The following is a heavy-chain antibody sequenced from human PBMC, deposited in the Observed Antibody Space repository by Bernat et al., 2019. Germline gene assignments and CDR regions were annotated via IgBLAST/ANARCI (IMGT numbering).Heavy chain of an antibody. J-gene: IGHJ4*02. D-gene: IGHD2-15*01. CDR2: INPNSGGT. V-gene: IGHV1-2*04. Sequence: QVQLVQSGAEVKKPGASVKVSCKASGYTFTGYYMHWVRQAPGQGLEWMGWINPNSGGTNYAQKFQGWVTTTRDTSISTAYMELSRLRSDDTAVYYCARESNCSGGSCYFDYWGQGTLVTVSS. CDR3: ARESNCSGGSCYFDY. CDR1: GYTFTGYY.